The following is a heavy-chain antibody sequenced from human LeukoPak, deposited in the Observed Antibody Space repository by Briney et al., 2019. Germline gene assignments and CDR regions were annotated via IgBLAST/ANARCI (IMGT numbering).Heavy chain of an antibody. J-gene: IGHJ6*03. CDR3: ARDRRSSSPQRAYYYYYMDV. V-gene: IGHV1-69*05. Sequence: SVKVSFKASGGTFSSYAISWVRQAPGQGLEWMGRIIPIFGTANYAQKFQGRVTITTDESTSTAYMELSSLRSEDTAVYYCARDRRSSSPQRAYYYYYMDVWGKGTTVTVSS. CDR1: GGTFSSYA. CDR2: IIPIFGTA. D-gene: IGHD6-6*01.